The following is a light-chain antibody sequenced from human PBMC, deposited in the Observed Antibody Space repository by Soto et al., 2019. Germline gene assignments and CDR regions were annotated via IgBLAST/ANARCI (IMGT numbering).Light chain of an antibody. CDR1: QSVSSSF. V-gene: IGKV3-20*01. CDR3: QQDGRLNA. CDR2: RAS. J-gene: IGKJ5*01. Sequence: IVLAQSPDTLSLSPGESATRSCRASQSVSSSFLAWYQQKPGQALRLLIYRASSRATGMPDRFSGSGSGTDFTLCILCLEPEDFAVYLSQQDGRLNAFGHGTRLEI.